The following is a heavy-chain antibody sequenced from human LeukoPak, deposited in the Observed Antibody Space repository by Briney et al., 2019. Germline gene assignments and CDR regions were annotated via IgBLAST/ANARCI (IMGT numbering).Heavy chain of an antibody. V-gene: IGHV3-23*01. J-gene: IGHJ4*01. CDR2: ISGSGGTT. D-gene: IGHD3-16*01. CDR1: GFTFTSYA. Sequence: GGSLRLFCAASGFTFTSYAMNWVRQAPGKGLEWVSSISGSGGTTYNADSVKGRFTISRDNSKNTLYLQMNNLRAEDTAVYYCAKGDLGFGRFYFDYWGHGNLVTVSP. CDR3: AKGDLGFGRFYFDY.